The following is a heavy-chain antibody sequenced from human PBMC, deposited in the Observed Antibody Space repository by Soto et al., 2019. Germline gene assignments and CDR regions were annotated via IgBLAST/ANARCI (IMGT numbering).Heavy chain of an antibody. CDR2: ISGSGGST. D-gene: IGHD2-15*01. J-gene: IGHJ4*02. Sequence: SGFTFRSYAMSWVRQAPGKVLEWVSAISGSGGSTYYADSVKGRFTISRDNSKNTLYLQMNSLRAEDTAVYYCAKGLVAADGSYFDYWGQGTLVTVSS. CDR1: GFTFRSYA. CDR3: AKGLVAADGSYFDY. V-gene: IGHV3-23*01.